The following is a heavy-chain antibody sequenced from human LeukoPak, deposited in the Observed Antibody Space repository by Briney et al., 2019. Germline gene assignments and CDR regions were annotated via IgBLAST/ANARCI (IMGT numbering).Heavy chain of an antibody. V-gene: IGHV3-74*01. CDR2: INRDGSIT. CDR3: ARDRVYFCSTVCNTYYIAS. Sequence: GWALRLSCVDSLLCLSDHWLHWVRLAPGTGLVWVSRINRDGSITTFADSVKGRFTISRDTAKNTMYLQMTSLRAEDTAVYYCARDRVYFCSTVCNTYYIASSGPGNLVTVSS. J-gene: IGHJ4*02. D-gene: IGHD2-2*02. CDR1: LLCLSDHW.